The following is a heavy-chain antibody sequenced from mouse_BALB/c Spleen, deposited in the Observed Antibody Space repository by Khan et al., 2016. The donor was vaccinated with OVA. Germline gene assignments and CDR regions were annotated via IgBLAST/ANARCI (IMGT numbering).Heavy chain of an antibody. CDR2: ISNGGSYT. CDR1: GFTFSSYG. V-gene: IGHV5-6*01. Sequence: EVELVESGGDLVKPGGSLNLSCEASGFTFSSYGMSWLRQTPDKRLEWVATISNGGSYTYYPDSVKGRLTISRDIAKNTLYLQMSSLKSEDTAMYYCARHRFTTPTAWFAYWGQGTLVTVSA. CDR3: ARHRFTTPTAWFAY. D-gene: IGHD1-2*01. J-gene: IGHJ3*01.